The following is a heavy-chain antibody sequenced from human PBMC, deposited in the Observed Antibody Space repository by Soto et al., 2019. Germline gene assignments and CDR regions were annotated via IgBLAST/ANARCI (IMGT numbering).Heavy chain of an antibody. Sequence: QVQLQESGPGLVKPSQTLSLTCTVSGGSISSGGYYWNGIRQHPGKGLEWIGYIYYIGSTYYNPSLQSRVTISLDTSKNQFSLKLSSVTAADTAVNYCARSVFPWGQVTLGTVSS. V-gene: IGHV4-31*03. CDR2: IYYIGST. CDR3: ARSVFP. J-gene: IGHJ5*02. CDR1: GGSISSGGYY.